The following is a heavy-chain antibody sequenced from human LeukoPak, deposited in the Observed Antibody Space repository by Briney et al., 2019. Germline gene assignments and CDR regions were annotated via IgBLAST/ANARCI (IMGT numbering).Heavy chain of an antibody. Sequence: SETLSLTCTVSGYSISSGFYWGWIRQPPGKGLEWIGSIYYSGNTYYSPSLKSRVTMSVDTSKNLFSLKLSSVTAADTAVYYCAREHSSSWDQFDYWGQGTLVTVSS. CDR2: IYYSGNT. V-gene: IGHV4-38-2*02. CDR1: GYSISSGFY. CDR3: AREHSSSWDQFDY. J-gene: IGHJ4*02. D-gene: IGHD6-13*01.